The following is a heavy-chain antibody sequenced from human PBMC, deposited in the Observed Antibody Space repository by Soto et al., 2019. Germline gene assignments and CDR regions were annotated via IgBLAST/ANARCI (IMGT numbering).Heavy chain of an antibody. D-gene: IGHD6-13*01. CDR1: GGSMRNYY. CDR2: VSHSGIT. V-gene: IGHV4-59*01. CDR3: AREVVGAAATRWFDP. J-gene: IGHJ5*02. Sequence: KTSETLSLTCTVSGGSMRNYYWSWIRQPPGKGLEWIGYVSHSGITNYNPSLQSRVTISVDTSRSHFSLKLSSVTAADTAVYYCAREVVGAAATRWFDPWGQGTLVTVSS.